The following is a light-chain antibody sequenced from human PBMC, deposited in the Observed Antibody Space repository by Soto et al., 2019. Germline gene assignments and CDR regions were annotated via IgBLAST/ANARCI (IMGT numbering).Light chain of an antibody. CDR1: QTVSDNY. CDR2: GAS. V-gene: IGKV3-20*01. CDR3: QQYGGSPRVS. Sequence: EIVLTQSPGALSLSPGEIATLSCRASQTVSDNYLAWYQQKPGQAPRLLIYGASTRATGIPDRFSGSGSGTDFTLTSSRLEPEDFSVYYCQQYGGSPRVSFGGGTKVEIK. J-gene: IGKJ4*01.